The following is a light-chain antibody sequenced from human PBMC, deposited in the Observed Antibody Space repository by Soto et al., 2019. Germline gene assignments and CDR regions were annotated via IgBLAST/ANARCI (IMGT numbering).Light chain of an antibody. CDR2: EVS. J-gene: IGLJ1*01. CDR3: NSFTSSSTDV. Sequence: QSALTQPASVSGSPGQSITISCTGTNNDVGGYKYVSWYQQHPGKAPKLMIYEVSNRPSGVSNRFSGSKSGNTASLTISGLQAEDEADYYCNSFTSSSTDVFGTGTKLTVL. V-gene: IGLV2-14*01. CDR1: NNDVGGYKY.